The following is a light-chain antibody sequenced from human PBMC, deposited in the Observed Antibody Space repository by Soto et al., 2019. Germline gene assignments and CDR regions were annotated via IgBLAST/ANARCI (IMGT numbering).Light chain of an antibody. V-gene: IGKV1-39*01. CDR1: QSISSY. CDR3: QQSYSTPTIT. J-gene: IGKJ5*01. Sequence: IKMTQSPCSLSASLREKGPITFRSSQSISSYLNWYQQKPGKAPKLLIYAASSLQSGVPSRCSGSGSGTDFTLTISSLQPEDFATYYCQQSYSTPTITFGQGTRLEIK. CDR2: AAS.